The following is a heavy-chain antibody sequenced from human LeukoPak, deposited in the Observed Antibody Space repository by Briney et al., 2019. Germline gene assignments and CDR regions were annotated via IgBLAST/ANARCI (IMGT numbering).Heavy chain of an antibody. CDR1: GGSISSSSYY. Sequence: PSETLSLTCTVSGGSISSSSYYWSWIRQPPGNGLEWIGYIYYSGSTNFNPSLKSRVTISVDTSKNQFSLKLSSVTAADTAVYYCARGQDIVVVPAAMVVSWFDPWGQGTLVTVSS. D-gene: IGHD2-2*01. V-gene: IGHV4-61*01. CDR2: IYYSGST. CDR3: ARGQDIVVVPAAMVVSWFDP. J-gene: IGHJ5*02.